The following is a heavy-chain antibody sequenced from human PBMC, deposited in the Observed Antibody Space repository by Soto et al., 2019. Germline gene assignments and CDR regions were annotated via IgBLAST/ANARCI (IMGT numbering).Heavy chain of an antibody. CDR1: GGSISSGGYY. CDR3: ARDPLAYCGGDCSGY. J-gene: IGHJ4*02. Sequence: QVQLQESGPGLVKPSQTLSLTCTVSGGSISSGGYYWSWIRQHPGKGLEWIGYIYYSGSTYYNPSLKSRVTISVDTSKNQFSLQLSSVTAADTAVYYCARDPLAYCGGDCSGYWGQGTLVTVAS. V-gene: IGHV4-31*03. D-gene: IGHD2-21*02. CDR2: IYYSGST.